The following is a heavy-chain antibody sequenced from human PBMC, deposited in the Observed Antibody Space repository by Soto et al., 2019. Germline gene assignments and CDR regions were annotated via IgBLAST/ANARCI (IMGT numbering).Heavy chain of an antibody. CDR3: ARSITIFGVVYNFDY. D-gene: IGHD3-3*01. CDR1: GGTFSSYA. V-gene: IGHV1-69*01. CDR2: IIPIFGTA. Sequence: QVRLVQSGAEVKKPGSSVKVSCKASGGTFSSYAISWVRQAPGQGLEWMGGIIPIFGTANYAQKFQGRVTITADESTSTAYMELSSLRSEDTAVYYCARSITIFGVVYNFDYWGQGTLVTVSS. J-gene: IGHJ4*02.